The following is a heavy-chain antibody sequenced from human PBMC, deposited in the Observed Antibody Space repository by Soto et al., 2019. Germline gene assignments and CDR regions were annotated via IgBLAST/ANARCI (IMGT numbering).Heavy chain of an antibody. D-gene: IGHD1-1*01. V-gene: IGHV1-18*01. J-gene: IGHJ4*02. CDR3: ARGRYGDY. CDR1: GYTFTSYG. Sequence: SGAEVKTPGASVKVSCKGSGYTFTSYGITWVRQAPGQGLEWMGWISAHNGNTDYAQKLQGRVTVTRDTSTSTAYMELRSLRSDDTAVYYCARGRYGDYWGQGALVTVSS. CDR2: ISAHNGNT.